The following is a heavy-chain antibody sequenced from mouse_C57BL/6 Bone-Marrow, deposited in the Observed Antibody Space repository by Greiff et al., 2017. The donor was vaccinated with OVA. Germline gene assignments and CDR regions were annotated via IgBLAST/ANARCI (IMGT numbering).Heavy chain of an antibody. D-gene: IGHD2-1*01. CDR3: ARGNYPVYFDY. CDR2: INPNNGGT. CDR1: GYTFTDYY. V-gene: IGHV1-26*01. Sequence: EVQLQQSGPELVKPGASVKISCKASGYTFTDYYMNWVKQSHGKSLEWIGDINPNNGGTSYNQKFKGKATLTVDKSSSTAYMELRSLTSEDSAVYYCARGNYPVYFDYWGQGTTLTVSS. J-gene: IGHJ2*01.